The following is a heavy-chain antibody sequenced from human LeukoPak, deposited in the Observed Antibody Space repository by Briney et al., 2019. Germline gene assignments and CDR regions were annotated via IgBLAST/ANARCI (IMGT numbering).Heavy chain of an antibody. J-gene: IGHJ4*02. CDR3: AKDTADSSGYYLGSYFDY. V-gene: IGHV3-9*01. Sequence: GRSLRLSCAASGFTFDDYAMPWVRQAPGKGLEWVSGISWNSGSIGYADSVKGRFTISRDNAKNSLYLQMNSLRAEDTALYYCAKDTADSSGYYLGSYFDYWGQGTLVTVSS. D-gene: IGHD3-22*01. CDR2: ISWNSGSI. CDR1: GFTFDDYA.